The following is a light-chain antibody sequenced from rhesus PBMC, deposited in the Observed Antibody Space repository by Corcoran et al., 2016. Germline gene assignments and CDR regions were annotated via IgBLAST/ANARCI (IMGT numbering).Light chain of an antibody. J-gene: IGLJ2*01. Sequence: QSAPTQPPSVSGFPGQSVTIACTGTSDDVGNNKYVSWYQQFPGKAPKLIIYDFIERPPGVSARFSASKSGNTASLTISGLQTEDESDYYCCSFTPVTTLLFGGGTRLTVL. CDR3: CSFTPVTTLL. CDR1: SDDVGNNKY. V-gene: IGLV2S7*01. CDR2: DFI.